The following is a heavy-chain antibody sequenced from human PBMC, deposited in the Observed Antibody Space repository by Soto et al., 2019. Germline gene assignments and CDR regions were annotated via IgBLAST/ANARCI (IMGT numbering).Heavy chain of an antibody. D-gene: IGHD3-22*01. J-gene: IGHJ4*02. V-gene: IGHV5-51*01. CDR1: GYSFTSYW. CDR2: IYPGDSDT. CDR3: ARLRITIIVVVPGPPDY. Sequence: PGESLKISCKGSGYSFTSYWIGWVRQMPGKGLEWMGIIYPGDSDTRYSPSFQGQVTISADKSISTAYLQWSSLKASDTAMYYGARLRITIIVVVPGPPDYGGQGTLVTVS.